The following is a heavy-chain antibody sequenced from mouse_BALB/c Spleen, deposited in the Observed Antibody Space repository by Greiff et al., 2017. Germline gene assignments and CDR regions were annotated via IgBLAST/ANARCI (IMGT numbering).Heavy chain of an antibody. D-gene: IGHD4-1*01. Sequence: EVQLQQSGPSLVKPSQTLSLTCSVTGDSITSGYWNWIRKFPGNKLEYMGYISYSGSTYYNPSLKSRISITRDTSKNQYYLQLNSVTTEDTATYYCARYRELVYYFDYWGQGTTLTVSS. CDR1: GDSITSGY. J-gene: IGHJ2*01. CDR3: ARYRELVYYFDY. CDR2: ISYSGST. V-gene: IGHV3-8*02.